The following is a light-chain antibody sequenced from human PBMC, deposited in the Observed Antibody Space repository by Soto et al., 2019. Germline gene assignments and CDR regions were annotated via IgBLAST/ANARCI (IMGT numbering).Light chain of an antibody. CDR2: AAS. V-gene: IGKV1-39*01. CDR1: QSISSY. CDR3: QQSYSTPH. J-gene: IGKJ3*01. Sequence: DIQMTQSPSSLSASVGDRVTITCRASQSISSYLNWYQQKPGKAPKLLIYAASSLQSGVPSRFSGSGSWTDFTLTISSLQPEDFATYYCQQSYSTPHFGPGTKVDIK.